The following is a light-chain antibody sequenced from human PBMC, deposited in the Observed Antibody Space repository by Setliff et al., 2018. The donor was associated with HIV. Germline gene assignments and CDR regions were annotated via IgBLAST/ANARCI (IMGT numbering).Light chain of an antibody. CDR2: DVT. CDR1: TSDVGSYNY. V-gene: IGLV2-11*01. Sequence: QSALTQPRSVSGSPGQSVTISCTGTTSDVGSYNYVSWYQQHPGKAPKLMIYDVTKRPSGVPDRFSGSKSGNTASLTISGLQAEDEADYCCCSYAGSYTFPYVFGTGTQLTVL. J-gene: IGLJ1*01. CDR3: CSYAGSYTFPYV.